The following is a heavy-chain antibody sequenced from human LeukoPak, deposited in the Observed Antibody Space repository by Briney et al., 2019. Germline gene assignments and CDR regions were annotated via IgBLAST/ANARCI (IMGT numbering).Heavy chain of an antibody. CDR2: VSSGGGST. Sequence: PGGSLRLSCAASGFTFTSYAMSWVRQAPGKGLEWVSAVSSGGGSTYYADSVKGRFTISRDNSKNTLYLQMNSLRVEDTAVYYCARDPRDYGDFTGGFWGQGTLVTVSS. CDR3: ARDPRDYGDFTGGF. D-gene: IGHD4-17*01. J-gene: IGHJ4*02. V-gene: IGHV3-23*01. CDR1: GFTFTSYA.